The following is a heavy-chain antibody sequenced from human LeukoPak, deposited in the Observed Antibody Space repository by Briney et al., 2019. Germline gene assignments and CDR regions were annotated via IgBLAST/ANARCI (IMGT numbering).Heavy chain of an antibody. CDR2: INSDGSST. Sequence: GESLKISCKGSVYSFTSYWMHWVRQAPGKGLVWVSRINSDGSSTSYADSVKGRFTISRDNAKNTLYLQMNSLRAEDTAVYYCARVISSWADYYYYGMDVWGQGTTVTVSS. J-gene: IGHJ6*02. CDR1: VYSFTSYW. CDR3: ARVISSWADYYYYGMDV. D-gene: IGHD6-13*01. V-gene: IGHV3-74*01.